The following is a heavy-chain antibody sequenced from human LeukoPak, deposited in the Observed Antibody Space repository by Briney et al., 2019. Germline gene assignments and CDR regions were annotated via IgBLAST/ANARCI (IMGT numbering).Heavy chain of an antibody. CDR1: GFTFSTYS. J-gene: IGHJ5*02. Sequence: GGSLRLSCAASGFTFSTYSMSWVRQAPGKGLEWISAISGSGGSTYYADSVKGRFTISRDNSKNTLYLQMNSLRAEDTAVYYCAKIPYSSGWVQNWFDPWGQGTLVTVSS. CDR2: ISGSGGST. V-gene: IGHV3-23*01. D-gene: IGHD6-19*01. CDR3: AKIPYSSGWVQNWFDP.